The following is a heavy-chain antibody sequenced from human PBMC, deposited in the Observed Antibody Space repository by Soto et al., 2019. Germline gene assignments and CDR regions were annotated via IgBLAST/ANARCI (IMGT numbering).Heavy chain of an antibody. J-gene: IGHJ4*02. Sequence: SVQVSCKASGGTFSSYAISWVRQAPGQGLEWMGGIIPIFGTANYAQKFQGRVTITADESTSTAYMELSSLRSDDAAVYYCARDTAMALPDAWGQGTLVTVSS. CDR1: GGTFSSYA. D-gene: IGHD5-18*01. V-gene: IGHV1-69*13. CDR3: ARDTAMALPDA. CDR2: IIPIFGTA.